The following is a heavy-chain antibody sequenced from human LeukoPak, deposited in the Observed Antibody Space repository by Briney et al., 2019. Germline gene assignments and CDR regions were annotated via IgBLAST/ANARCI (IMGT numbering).Heavy chain of an antibody. D-gene: IGHD3-9*01. Sequence: PGGSLRLSCATSGFTFTNYWMVWVRQAPGKGLVWVSRINSDGRTTNYADSVKGRFTISRDNAKNTLYLQMKSLRAEDTAVYFCARAPENYDVLTGYYGCYIDLWGRGTLVTVSS. V-gene: IGHV3-74*01. CDR1: GFTFTNYW. CDR2: INSDGRTT. CDR3: ARAPENYDVLTGYYGCYIDL. J-gene: IGHJ2*01.